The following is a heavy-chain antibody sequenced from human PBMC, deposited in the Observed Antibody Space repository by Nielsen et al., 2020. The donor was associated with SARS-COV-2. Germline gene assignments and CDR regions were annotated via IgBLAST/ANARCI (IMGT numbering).Heavy chain of an antibody. D-gene: IGHD1-26*01. CDR2: IDWDDDK. CDR3: ARIEVGATGVAESD. V-gene: IGHV2-70*11. Sequence: SGPTLVKPTQTLTLTCTFSGFSLNTRTMCLSWIRQPPGKALEWLARIDWDDDKYYSTSLKTRLTISKDTSKNQVVLTMTNMDPVDTATYYCARIEVGATGVAESDWGQGTLVTVSS. CDR1: GFSLNTRTMC. J-gene: IGHJ4*02.